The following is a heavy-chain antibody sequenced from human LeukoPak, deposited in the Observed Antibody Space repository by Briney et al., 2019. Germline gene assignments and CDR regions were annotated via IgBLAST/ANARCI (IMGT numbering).Heavy chain of an antibody. D-gene: IGHD5/OR15-5a*01. V-gene: IGHV3-30-3*01. CDR1: GFTFGDYA. CDR2: ISFDGDNE. J-gene: IGHJ1*01. CDR3: AREPSGNFGQLVSSAEYFQH. Sequence: GGSLRLSCTASGFTFGDYAMSWFRQAPGKGLEWVADISFDGDNEYYADSVRGRFMIARDNSKNTVYLQMNSLTIEDTAVYYCAREPSGNFGQLVSSAEYFQHWGQGTRVTVSS.